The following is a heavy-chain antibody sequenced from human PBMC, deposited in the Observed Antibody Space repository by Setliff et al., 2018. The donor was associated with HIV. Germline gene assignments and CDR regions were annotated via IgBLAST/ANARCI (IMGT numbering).Heavy chain of an antibody. CDR3: ARDLNWAFDY. V-gene: IGHV3-23*01. Sequence: GGSLRLSCAASGFVFGSFVMSWVRQTPGKGLEWVSGISGSGDSIYYGDSVKGRFTISGDNAKNTLYLQMNSLTSEDTAVYYCARDLNWAFDYWGQGILVTVSS. CDR1: GFVFGSFV. J-gene: IGHJ4*02. CDR2: ISGSGDSI. D-gene: IGHD1-1*01.